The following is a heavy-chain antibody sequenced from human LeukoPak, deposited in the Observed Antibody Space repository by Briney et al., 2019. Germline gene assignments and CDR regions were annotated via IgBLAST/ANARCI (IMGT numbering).Heavy chain of an antibody. CDR1: AFTFSSYD. J-gene: IGHJ5*02. D-gene: IGHD6-13*01. CDR2: ISGSGGST. Sequence: GGSLRLSCAASAFTFSSYDMSWVRQAPGKGLEWVSAISGSGGSTSYADSVKGRFTISRDNSKNTLYLQMNSLRAEDTAVYYCARGDKQLVFNRNKGGFDPWGQGTLVTVSS. V-gene: IGHV3-23*01. CDR3: ARGDKQLVFNRNKGGFDP.